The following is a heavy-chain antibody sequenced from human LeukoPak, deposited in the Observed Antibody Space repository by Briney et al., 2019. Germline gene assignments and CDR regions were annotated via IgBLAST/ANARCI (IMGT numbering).Heavy chain of an antibody. CDR3: ARRRGSNYDFWSGPPNYYYYYMDV. CDR2: INHSGST. J-gene: IGHJ6*03. CDR1: GGSFSGYY. Sequence: SETLSLTCAVYGGSFSGYYWSWIRQPPGKGLEWIGEINHSGSTNYNPSLKSRVTISVDTSKNQFSLKLSSVTAADTAVYYCARRRGSNYDFWSGPPNYYYYYMDVWGKGTTVTVSS. V-gene: IGHV4-34*01. D-gene: IGHD3-3*01.